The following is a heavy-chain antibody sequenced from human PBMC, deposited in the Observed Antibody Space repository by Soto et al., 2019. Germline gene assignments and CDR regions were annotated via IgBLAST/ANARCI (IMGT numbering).Heavy chain of an antibody. CDR1: GGSISSGGYY. V-gene: IGHV4-31*03. D-gene: IGHD6-19*01. J-gene: IGHJ5*02. CDR3: ARVLAVAGWMYHWFDP. Sequence: QVQLQESGPGLVKPSQTLSLTCTVSGGSISSGGYYWSWIRQHPGKGLEWIGYIYYSGSTYYNPSLKSRVTISVDTSKNPFSLKLSSVTAADTAVYYCARVLAVAGWMYHWFDPWGQGTLVTVSS. CDR2: IYYSGST.